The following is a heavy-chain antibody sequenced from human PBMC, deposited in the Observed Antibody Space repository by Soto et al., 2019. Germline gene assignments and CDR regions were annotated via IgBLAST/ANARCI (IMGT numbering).Heavy chain of an antibody. CDR1: GFTFRSYA. CDR2: ISYDEGEI. Sequence: QVQLVESGGSVVQPERSLSLSCAASGFTFRSYAMHWVRQAPGKGLEWMAIISYDEGEIYYVDSVKGRFTISRDNSKNPLFLQMNSLRPEDTAVYYCAKDRQWGRVFPLGGGGLDVWGPGTTVTVSS. CDR3: AKDRQWGRVFPLGGGGLDV. V-gene: IGHV3-30*18. D-gene: IGHD6-19*01. J-gene: IGHJ6*02.